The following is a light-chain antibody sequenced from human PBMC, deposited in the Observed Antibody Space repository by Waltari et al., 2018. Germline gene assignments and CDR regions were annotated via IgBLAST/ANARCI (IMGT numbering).Light chain of an antibody. CDR1: SSDLGTNT. CDR3: AAWDDTLRHYV. Sequence: QSVLTQPPSASGTPGQEVTISCSASSSDLGTNTVNWHQHLPGTAPTLLIYMNNQRPSGVPDRFSGSKSGTSASLTITGLQSEDEADYYCAAWDDTLRHYVFGSGTKVTVL. CDR2: MNN. J-gene: IGLJ1*01. V-gene: IGLV1-44*01.